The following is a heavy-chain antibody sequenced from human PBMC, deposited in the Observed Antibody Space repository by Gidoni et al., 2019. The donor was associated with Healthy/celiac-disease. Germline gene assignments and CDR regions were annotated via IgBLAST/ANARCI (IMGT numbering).Heavy chain of an antibody. CDR2: IYHSGST. J-gene: IGHJ5*02. V-gene: IGHV4-38-2*02. D-gene: IGHD2-2*01. CDR1: GYSISSGYY. Sequence: QVQLQESGPGLVKPSETLSLTCAVSGYSISSGYYWGWIRQPPGKGLEWIGSIYHSGSTYYNPSLKSRVTISVDTSKNQFSLKLSSVTAADTAVYYCAREGDIVVVPAAQGRWFDPWGQGTLVTVSS. CDR3: AREGDIVVVPAAQGRWFDP.